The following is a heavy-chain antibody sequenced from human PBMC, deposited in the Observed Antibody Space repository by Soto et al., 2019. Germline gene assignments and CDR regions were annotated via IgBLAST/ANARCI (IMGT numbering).Heavy chain of an antibody. CDR1: GGSISSGGYY. Sequence: QVQLQESGPGLVKPSQTLSLTCTVSGGSISSGGYYWSWIRQHPGKGLEWIGYIYYSGSTYYNPSLKGRVTISVDTSKNPFSLKLSSVTAADTAVYYCARKRKAIFGVGGFDYWGQGTLVTVSS. D-gene: IGHD3-3*01. J-gene: IGHJ4*02. CDR2: IYYSGST. CDR3: ARKRKAIFGVGGFDY. V-gene: IGHV4-31*03.